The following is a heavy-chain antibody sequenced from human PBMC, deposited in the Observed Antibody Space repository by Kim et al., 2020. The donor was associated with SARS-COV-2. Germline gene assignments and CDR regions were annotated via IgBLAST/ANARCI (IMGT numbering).Heavy chain of an antibody. V-gene: IGHV4-34*01. Sequence: SETLSLTCAVYGGSFSGYYWSWIRQPPGKGLEWIGEINYSGSTNYNPSLKSRVTISADTSKNQFSLKLSSVTAADTAVYYCARGIRKITMILVVATSESVDTDYWGQGTLVTVSS. J-gene: IGHJ4*02. CDR2: INYSGST. CDR3: ARGIRKITMILVVATSESVDTDY. D-gene: IGHD3-22*01. CDR1: GGSFSGYY.